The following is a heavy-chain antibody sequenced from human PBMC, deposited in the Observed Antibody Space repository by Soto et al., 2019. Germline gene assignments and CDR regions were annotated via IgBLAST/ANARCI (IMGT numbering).Heavy chain of an antibody. CDR3: ARGGSGTYHV. D-gene: IGHD3-10*01. CDR2: TYYRGNT. Sequence: QVQLQESGPGVVKPSQTLTLTCSVSDDSITGGGYFWTWIRQLPGKGLEWLGSTYYRGNTFYNPSLTSRGTISLDPSQRRVSLRVTSVTAADPAVYLCARGGSGTYHVWGQGTLVTVSS. V-gene: IGHV4-31*03. J-gene: IGHJ4*02. CDR1: DDSITGGGYF.